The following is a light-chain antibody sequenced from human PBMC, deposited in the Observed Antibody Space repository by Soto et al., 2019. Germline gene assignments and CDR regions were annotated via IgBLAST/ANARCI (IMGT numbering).Light chain of an antibody. Sequence: EIVMTQSPATLSVSQGEGATLSCKASQNVYNNLAWYQQRPGQPPRLLIYDASTRATGLSAMFSVSGYGPEFTLPILILLSQDFAVYFCQQCSNWPLTFGGGTRVNSK. CDR3: QQCSNWPLT. J-gene: IGKJ4*01. CDR2: DAS. V-gene: IGKV3-15*01. CDR1: QNVYNN.